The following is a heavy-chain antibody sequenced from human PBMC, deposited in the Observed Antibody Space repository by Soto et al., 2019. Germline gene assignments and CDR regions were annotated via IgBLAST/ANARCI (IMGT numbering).Heavy chain of an antibody. D-gene: IGHD1-7*01. CDR3: TNTGTLSSVTEYLRY. J-gene: IGHJ1*01. V-gene: IGHV3-23*01. Sequence: GGSLRLSCAASGFTFSNYAMSWVRQAPGKGLEWVSGISGSGGDTYYADSVKGRFTISRDNSKNTLFLQMNSLRAEDTAVYYCTNTGTLSSVTEYLRYWGQGTQVTVSS. CDR1: GFTFSNYA. CDR2: ISGSGGDT.